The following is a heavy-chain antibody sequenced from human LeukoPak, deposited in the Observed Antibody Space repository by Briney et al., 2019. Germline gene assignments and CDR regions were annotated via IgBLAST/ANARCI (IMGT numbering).Heavy chain of an antibody. J-gene: IGHJ4*02. CDR2: IYTSGST. CDR3: AREYSSGWSRGFDY. CDR1: GGSISSYY. V-gene: IGHV4-4*07. D-gene: IGHD6-19*01. Sequence: SETLSLTCTGSGGSISSYYWSGIRQPAGKGLEWIGRIYTSGSTNYNPSLKSRVTMSVDTSKNQFSLKLSSVTAADTAVYYCAREYSSGWSRGFDYWGQGTLVTVSS.